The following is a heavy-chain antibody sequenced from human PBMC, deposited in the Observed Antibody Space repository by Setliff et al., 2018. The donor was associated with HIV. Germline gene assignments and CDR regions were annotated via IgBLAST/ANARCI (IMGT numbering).Heavy chain of an antibody. Sequence: ASVKVSCKASGYTFTSYGITWVRQAPGQGLEWMGWINAYNGNTNCAQELQGRVTMTTDTSTSTVYMELRSLRSDDTAVYYCAREGYSGSYFNYYYYLDVWGKGTTVTAP. D-gene: IGHD1-26*01. CDR2: INAYNGNT. CDR3: AREGYSGSYFNYYYYLDV. J-gene: IGHJ6*03. V-gene: IGHV1-18*01. CDR1: GYTFTSYG.